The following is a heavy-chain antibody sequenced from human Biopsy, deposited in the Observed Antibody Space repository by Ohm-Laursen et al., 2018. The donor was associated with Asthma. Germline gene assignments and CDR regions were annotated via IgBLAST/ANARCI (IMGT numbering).Heavy chain of an antibody. D-gene: IGHD3-22*01. CDR2: ISWNSGNI. Sequence: SLRLSCTAPGFSFDDCAMHWVRQAPGKGLEWVSSISWNSGNIDYAVSVKGRFTISRDNAKNSLYLQMQSLKPEDTAFYYCAKSADYYDSTDYLDFWGRGTLVTVSS. J-gene: IGHJ4*01. CDR3: AKSADYYDSTDYLDF. V-gene: IGHV3-9*01. CDR1: GFSFDDCA.